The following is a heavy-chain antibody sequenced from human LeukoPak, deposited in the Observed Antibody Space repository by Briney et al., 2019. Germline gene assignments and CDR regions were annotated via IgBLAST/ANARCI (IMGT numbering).Heavy chain of an antibody. CDR1: GGSISSGDYY. J-gene: IGHJ4*02. CDR2: IHHSGDT. CDR3: ARSRVRDSRNWNPLYYFDY. D-gene: IGHD1-1*01. V-gene: IGHV4-30-2*01. Sequence: SETLSLTCTVSGGSISSGDYYWSWIRQPPGKGLEWIGYIHHSGDTYQNPSLKSRVTLSLDTSKNLLSLSLTSVTAADTAIYYCARSRVRDSRNWNPLYYFDYWGQGTLISVSS.